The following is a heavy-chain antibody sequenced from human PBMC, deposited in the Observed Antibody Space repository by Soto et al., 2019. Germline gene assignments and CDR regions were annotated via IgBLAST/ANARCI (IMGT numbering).Heavy chain of an antibody. D-gene: IGHD6-6*01. V-gene: IGHV1-8*01. CDR3: APSSSSSSDWFDP. CDR1: GYTFTSYY. Sequence: GASVKVSCKASGYTFTSYYINWVRQATGQGLEWMGWMNPNSGNTGYAQKFQGRVTMTRNTSISTAYMELSSLRSDDTAVYYCAPSSSSSSDWFDPWGQGTLVTVSS. J-gene: IGHJ5*02. CDR2: MNPNSGNT.